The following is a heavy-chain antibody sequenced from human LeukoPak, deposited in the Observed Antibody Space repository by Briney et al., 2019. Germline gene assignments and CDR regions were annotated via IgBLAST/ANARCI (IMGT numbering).Heavy chain of an antibody. CDR1: GGSISTYY. CDR3: ARDKVAGTFGY. J-gene: IGHJ4*02. V-gene: IGHV4-4*07. Sequence: SETLSLTCTVSGGSISTYYWSWIRQPAGEGLEWIGRIYTSGSTNYNPSLKSRVTMSVDTSKNQFSLKLSSVTAADTAVYYCARDKVAGTFGYWGQGTLVTVSS. D-gene: IGHD6-19*01. CDR2: IYTSGST.